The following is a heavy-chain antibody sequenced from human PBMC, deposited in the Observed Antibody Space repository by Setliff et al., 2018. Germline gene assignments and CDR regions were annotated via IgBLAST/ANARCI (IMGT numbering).Heavy chain of an antibody. D-gene: IGHD2-15*01. V-gene: IGHV4-4*02. J-gene: IGHJ4*02. CDR2: IYHSGNA. Sequence: SETLSLTCAVSGGSVRSDNWWSWVRQSPGKGLEWIGEIYHSGNATYNPSLQSRVTLSVDKSQNQFSLKLTALTAADTAVYYCARENGYCSGGACYFMFDYWGQGTLVTVSS. CDR3: ARENGYCSGGACYFMFDY. CDR1: GGSVRSDNW.